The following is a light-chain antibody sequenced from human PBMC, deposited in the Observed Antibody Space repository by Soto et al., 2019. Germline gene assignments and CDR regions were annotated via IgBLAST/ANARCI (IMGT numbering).Light chain of an antibody. J-gene: IGKJ1*01. CDR1: HSISMY. CDR2: SAS. V-gene: IGKV1-39*01. CDR3: QQSYDMPWT. Sequence: DIQMTQYTSSLSASVGDTVTITCRASHSISMYLSWYQQKPGKAPKLLIYSASILQSGVPSRFSGSGFGTDFTLTINSLQPEDFAGYHCQQSYDMPWTFGQVTKVDI.